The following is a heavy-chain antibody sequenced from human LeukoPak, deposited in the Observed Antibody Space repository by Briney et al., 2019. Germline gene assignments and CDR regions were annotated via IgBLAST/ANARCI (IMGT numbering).Heavy chain of an antibody. D-gene: IGHD3-16*01. CDR3: ARGMVTLGGPTPRKAFDV. CDR2: MYYSETA. CDR1: GGSVARSTFY. V-gene: IGHV4-39*01. Sequence: SETLSLTCTVSGGSVARSTFYWGWIRQPPGKALEWIGSMYYSETANYNPSLKSRVTISVDTAKKQFSLKLTSVTAADTAVYYCARGMVTLGGPTPRKAFDVWGQGTKVTVSS. J-gene: IGHJ3*01.